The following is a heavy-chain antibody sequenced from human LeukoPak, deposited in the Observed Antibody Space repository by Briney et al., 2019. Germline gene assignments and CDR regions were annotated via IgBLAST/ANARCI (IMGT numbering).Heavy chain of an antibody. CDR1: GYSFTTYW. V-gene: IGHV5-51*01. CDR2: IFPGDSDT. CDR3: ARPNLMAASSNDAFDI. Sequence: GGSLKISCKGSGYSFTTYWIGWVRQMPGKGLEWMAIIFPGDSDTRYSPSFRGQVTISADKSISTAYLPWRSLKASDTAMYYCARPNLMAASSNDAFDIWGQGTMVTVSS. D-gene: IGHD6-13*01. J-gene: IGHJ3*02.